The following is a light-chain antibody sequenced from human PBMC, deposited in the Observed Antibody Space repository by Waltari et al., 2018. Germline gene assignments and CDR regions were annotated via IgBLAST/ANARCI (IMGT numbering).Light chain of an antibody. Sequence: EIVLTQSPGTLSLSPGERATLYCRASQSVSSIYLAWYQQKPGPAPRLLIYGASSRATGIPDRFRGSGSGTDFTLTVSSLEPEDFAVYYCQQYGSSPQAFGQGTKVEIK. V-gene: IGKV3-20*01. J-gene: IGKJ1*01. CDR3: QQYGSSPQA. CDR2: GAS. CDR1: QSVSSIY.